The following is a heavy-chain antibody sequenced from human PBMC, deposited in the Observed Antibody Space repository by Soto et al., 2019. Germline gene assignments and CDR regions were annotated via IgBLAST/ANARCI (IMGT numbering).Heavy chain of an antibody. V-gene: IGHV4-59*08. CDR1: GGSISSDY. CDR2: IYNSVST. CDR3: AIYSSIGAYDGY. D-gene: IGHD3-16*01. J-gene: IGHJ4*02. Sequence: QVQLQESGPGLVKPSETLSLTCTVSGGSISSDYWSWIRQPPGKGLEWIGYIYNSVSTNYSPSLTSRLTISVATSRNQFSLKLSSVTAADTAVYYCAIYSSIGAYDGYWGQGTLVTVSS.